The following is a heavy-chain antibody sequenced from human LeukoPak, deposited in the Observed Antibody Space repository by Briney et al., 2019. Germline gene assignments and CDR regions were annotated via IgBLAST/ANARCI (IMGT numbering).Heavy chain of an antibody. CDR1: GYTFTNYY. CDR3: ARAGYDCSGYYSY. V-gene: IGHV1-46*01. CDR2: INPSGGST. J-gene: IGHJ4*02. D-gene: IGHD3-22*01. Sequence: ASVEVSCKASGYTFTNYYMHWVRQAPGQGLEWMGIINPSGGSTSYAQKFQGRVTMTRDTSTSQVYMELSSLRSEDTAVYYCARAGYDCSGYYSYWGRGTLVTVSS.